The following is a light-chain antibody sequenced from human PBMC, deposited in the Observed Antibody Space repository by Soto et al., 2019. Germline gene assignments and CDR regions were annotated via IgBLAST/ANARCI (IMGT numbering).Light chain of an antibody. CDR2: DAS. V-gene: IGKV3-11*01. CDR3: QQRSNWPRFT. J-gene: IGKJ4*01. Sequence: DIVFTHTPATLSLSREGRATLSRMDPQSVSSYLAWYQQKPGQAPRLLIYDASNRATGIPARFSGSGSGTDFTLTISSLEPEDFAVYYCQQRSNWPRFTFGGGTKVDIK. CDR1: QSVSSY.